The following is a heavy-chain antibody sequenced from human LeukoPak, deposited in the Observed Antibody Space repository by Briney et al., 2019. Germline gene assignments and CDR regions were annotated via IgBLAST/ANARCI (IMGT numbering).Heavy chain of an antibody. CDR2: ISSSGSTI. CDR3: ARESLRGYYDSSGYYSYYFDY. D-gene: IGHD3-22*01. J-gene: IGHJ4*02. Sequence: PGGSLRLSCAASGFTFSSYAMSWIRQAPGKGLEWVSYISSSGSTIYYADSVKGRFTISRDNAKNSLYLQMNSLRAEDTAVYYCARESLRGYYDSSGYYSYYFDYWGQGTLVTVSS. CDR1: GFTFSSYA. V-gene: IGHV3-11*01.